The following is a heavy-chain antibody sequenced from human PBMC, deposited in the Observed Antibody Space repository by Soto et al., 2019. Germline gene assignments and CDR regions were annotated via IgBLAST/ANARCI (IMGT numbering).Heavy chain of an antibody. V-gene: IGHV1-18*01. CDR1: NYTFITYG. CDR3: ARDTSFYFDY. J-gene: IGHJ4*02. D-gene: IGHD2-2*01. CDR2: ITPYNGNT. Sequence: ASVKVSCKASNYTFITYGITWVRQAPGQGLEWVGWITPYNGNTNYGQNFQGRVTMTADTSTSTAYMELGSLTTDETAVYYCARDTSFYFDYSGQGTRVTVSS.